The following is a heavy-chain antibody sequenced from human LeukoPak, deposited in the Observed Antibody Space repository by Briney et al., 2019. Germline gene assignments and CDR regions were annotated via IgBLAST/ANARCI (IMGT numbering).Heavy chain of an antibody. CDR3: ARTDSSGYGPFDY. CDR2: IIPIFGTA. D-gene: IGHD3-22*01. J-gene: IGHJ4*02. CDR1: GGTFSSYA. V-gene: IGHV1-69*13. Sequence: GASVKVSCKASGGTFSSYAISWVRQAPGQGLEWMGGIIPIFGTANYAQKFQGRVTITADESTSTAYMELSSLRPEDTAVYYCARTDSSGYGPFDYWGQGTLVTVSS.